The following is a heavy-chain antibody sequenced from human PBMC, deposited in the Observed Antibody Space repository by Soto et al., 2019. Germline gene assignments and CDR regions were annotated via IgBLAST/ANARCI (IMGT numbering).Heavy chain of an antibody. J-gene: IGHJ4*02. D-gene: IGHD6-19*01. CDR3: ARDYGGSGWYDWIGDY. V-gene: IGHV3-30-3*01. CDR2: ISYDGSNK. Sequence: QVQLVESGGGVVQPGRSLRLSCAASGFTFSSYAMHWVRQAPGKGLEWVAVISYDGSNKYYADSVKGRFTISRDNSKNTMYLQMNSLRAEDTAVYYCARDYGGSGWYDWIGDYWGQGTLVTVSS. CDR1: GFTFSSYA.